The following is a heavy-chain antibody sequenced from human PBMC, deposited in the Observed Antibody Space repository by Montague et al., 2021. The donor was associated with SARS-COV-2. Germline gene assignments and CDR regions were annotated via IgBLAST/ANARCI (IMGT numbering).Heavy chain of an antibody. V-gene: IGHV4-61*02. J-gene: IGHJ4*02. CDR2: IYTSGTT. CDR1: GGSISSGSYY. D-gene: IGHD5-12*01. CDR3: ARAHSGSWAHLDN. Sequence: TLSLTCTVSGGSISSGSYYWSWIRQPAGKGLEWIGRIYTSGTTDYIFSLKSRVTISVDTSKSKFSLKLTSVTAADTAVYYYARAHSGSWAHLDNWGQGSLVTVSS.